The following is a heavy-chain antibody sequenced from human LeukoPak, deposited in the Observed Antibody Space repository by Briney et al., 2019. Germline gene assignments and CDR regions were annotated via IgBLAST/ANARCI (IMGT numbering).Heavy chain of an antibody. CDR3: ARSRDGYIDY. CDR2: IYYSGST. V-gene: IGHV4-59*08. J-gene: IGHJ4*02. Sequence: PSETLSLTCTVSGGSISSYYWSWIRQPPGKGLEWIGYIYYSGSTNYNPSLKGRVTISVDTSKNQFSLKLSSVTAADTAVYYCARSRDGYIDYWGQGTLVTVSS. CDR1: GGSISSYY. D-gene: IGHD5-24*01.